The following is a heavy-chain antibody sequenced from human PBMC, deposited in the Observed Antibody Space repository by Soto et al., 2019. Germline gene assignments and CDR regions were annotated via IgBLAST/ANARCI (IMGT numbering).Heavy chain of an antibody. CDR1: GGSISSGDFY. Sequence: QVQLQESGPGLVKPSETLSFTCNVSGGSISSGDFYWSWIRQLPGKGLEWIGYINHRGGTYYNPALKRRITISVDTSKNQFSLKMTSVTAADTAVYFCARAPGRMMNALRYYYGLDVWGQVTTVTVSS. J-gene: IGHJ6*02. CDR2: INHRGGT. V-gene: IGHV4-31*02. CDR3: ARAPGRMMNALRYYYGLDV. D-gene: IGHD2-8*01.